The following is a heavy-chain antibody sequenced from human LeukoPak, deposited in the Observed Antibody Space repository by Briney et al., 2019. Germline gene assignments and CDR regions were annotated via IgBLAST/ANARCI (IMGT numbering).Heavy chain of an antibody. V-gene: IGHV3-23*01. J-gene: IGHJ4*02. CDR3: AIRSASFDC. CDR2: ISASGGST. D-gene: IGHD6-19*01. CDR1: GFTLSSYV. Sequence: LPGGSLRLSCAASGFTLSSYVMSWVRQAPGKGLEWVSGISASGGSTYYVDSVKGRFTISRDNSKNTLYLQMNSLRAEDTAVYYCAIRSASFDCWGQGTLVTVSS.